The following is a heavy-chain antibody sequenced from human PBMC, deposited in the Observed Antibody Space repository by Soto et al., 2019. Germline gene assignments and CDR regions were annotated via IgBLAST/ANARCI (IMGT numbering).Heavy chain of an antibody. CDR1: GGTFSSYA. CDR2: IIPIVGTA. J-gene: IGHJ6*01. Sequence: QVQLVQSGAEVKKPGSSVKVSCKASGGTFSSYAISWVRQAPGQGLEWMGGIIPIVGTANYAQKFQGRVTITADESTSTAYMELSSLRSEDTAVYYCARDYDFWSGYYTGYYYGMDVWGQGTTVTVSS. D-gene: IGHD3-3*01. V-gene: IGHV1-69*12. CDR3: ARDYDFWSGYYTGYYYGMDV.